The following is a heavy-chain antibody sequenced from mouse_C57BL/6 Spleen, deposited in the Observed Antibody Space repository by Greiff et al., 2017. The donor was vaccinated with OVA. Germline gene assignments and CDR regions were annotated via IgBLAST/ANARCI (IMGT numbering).Heavy chain of an antibody. CDR3: ARRGTAQANYFDY. J-gene: IGHJ2*01. CDR2: IDPSDSYT. D-gene: IGHD3-1*01. Sequence: VQLQQPGAELVMPGASVKLSCKASGYTFTSYWMHWVKQRPGQGLEWIGEIDPSDSYTNYNQKFKGKSTLTVDKSSSTAYMQLSSLTSEDSAVYYCARRGTAQANYFDYWGQGTTLTVSS. CDR1: GYTFTSYW. V-gene: IGHV1-69*01.